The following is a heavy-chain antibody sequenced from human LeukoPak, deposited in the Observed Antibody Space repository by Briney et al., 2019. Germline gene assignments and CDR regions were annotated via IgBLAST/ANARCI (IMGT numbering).Heavy chain of an antibody. CDR2: IYHSGST. Sequence: SETLSLTCIVSGASISTYYWSWIRQPPGKGLEWIGYIYHSGSTYYNPSLKSRVTISVDRSKNQFSLKLSSVTAADTAVYYCARRTDYYDSSGMHYFDYWGQGTLVTVSS. V-gene: IGHV4-59*12. J-gene: IGHJ4*02. CDR3: ARRTDYYDSSGMHYFDY. D-gene: IGHD3-22*01. CDR1: GASISTYY.